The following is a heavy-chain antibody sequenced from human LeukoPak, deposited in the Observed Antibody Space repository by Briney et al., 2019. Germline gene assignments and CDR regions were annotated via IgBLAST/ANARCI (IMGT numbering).Heavy chain of an antibody. CDR1: GFTFSNYA. CDR2: IGGSGGST. Sequence: GGSLRLSCAASGFTFSNYAMSWVRQAPGKGLEWVSGIGGSGGSTYYADSVKGRFTISRDNSKNTLYLQMNSLRAEDTAVYYCAKRLGARVYNAFDIWGQGTMVTVSS. CDR3: AKRLGARVYNAFDI. D-gene: IGHD3-16*01. J-gene: IGHJ3*02. V-gene: IGHV3-23*01.